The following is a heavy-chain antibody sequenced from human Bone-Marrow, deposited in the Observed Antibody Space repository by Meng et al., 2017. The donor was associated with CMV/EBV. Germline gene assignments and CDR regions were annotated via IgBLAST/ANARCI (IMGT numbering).Heavy chain of an antibody. J-gene: IGHJ3*02. D-gene: IGHD6-13*01. CDR3: AKDQYSSSYYGPQRGLNPFDI. CDR2: IKSKVDGGTT. CDR1: GFTFNIAW. V-gene: IGHV3-15*01. Sequence: GGSLRLSCAASGFTFNIAWMNWVRQAPGKGLEWVGRIKSKVDGGTTDYAAPVKGRFTISRDDSKNTLYLQVSSLKTEDTAVYYCAKDQYSSSYYGPQRGLNPFDIWGQGTMVTVSS.